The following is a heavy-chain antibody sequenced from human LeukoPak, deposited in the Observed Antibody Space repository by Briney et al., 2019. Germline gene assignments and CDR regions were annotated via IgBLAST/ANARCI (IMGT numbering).Heavy chain of an antibody. CDR1: GFTFSRYG. J-gene: IGHJ1*01. D-gene: IGHD6-19*01. V-gene: IGHV3-30*02. CDR2: IRYDGSHK. Sequence: GGSLRLSCAASGFTFSRYGMHWVRQAPGKGMEWVAFIRYDGSHKYYADSVKGRFTISRDNSKNTLYLQMNSLRAEDTAVYYCAKDARAVAGTKYFQHWGQGTLVTVSS. CDR3: AKDARAVAGTKYFQH.